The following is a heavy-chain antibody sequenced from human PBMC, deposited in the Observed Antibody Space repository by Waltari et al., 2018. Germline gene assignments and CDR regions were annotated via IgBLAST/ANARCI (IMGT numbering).Heavy chain of an antibody. CDR2: INAGNVNT. CDR3: ASQRRIYYYDSSGYSYFDY. Sequence: QVQLVQSGAEVKKPGASVKVSCKASGYTFTSYAMHWVRQAPGQRLEWMGWINAGNVNTKYSQQFQGRVTITRETSASTAYMELSSLRSEDTTVYYCASQRRIYYYDSSGYSYFDYWGQGTLVTVSS. CDR1: GYTFTSYA. V-gene: IGHV1-3*01. J-gene: IGHJ4*02. D-gene: IGHD3-22*01.